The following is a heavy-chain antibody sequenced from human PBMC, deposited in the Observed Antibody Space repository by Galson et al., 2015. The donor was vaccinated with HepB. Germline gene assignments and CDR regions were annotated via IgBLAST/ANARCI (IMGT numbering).Heavy chain of an antibody. J-gene: IGHJ6*02. CDR3: AAVRGTEDYYYGMDV. V-gene: IGHV1-58*02. D-gene: IGHD3-10*01. CDR1: GFTFTSSA. CDR2: IVVGSGNT. Sequence: SVKVSCKASGFTFTSSAMQWVRQARGQRLEWTGWIVVGSGNTNYAQKFQERVTITRDMSTSTAYMELSSLRSEDTAVYYCAAVRGTEDYYYGMDVWGQGTTVTVSS.